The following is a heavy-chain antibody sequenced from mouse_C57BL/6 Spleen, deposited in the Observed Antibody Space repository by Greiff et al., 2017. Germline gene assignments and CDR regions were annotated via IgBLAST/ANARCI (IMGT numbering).Heavy chain of an antibody. J-gene: IGHJ3*01. CDR3: TRDYYGSRFAY. D-gene: IGHD1-1*01. CDR2: IDPENGDT. CDR1: GFNIKDDY. Sequence: EVQLVESGAELVRPGASVKLSCTASGFNIKDDYMHWVKQRPEQGLEWIGWIDPENGDTEYASKFQGKATITADTSSNTAYLKLSSLTSEDTAVYYCTRDYYGSRFAYWGQGTLVTVSA. V-gene: IGHV14-4*01.